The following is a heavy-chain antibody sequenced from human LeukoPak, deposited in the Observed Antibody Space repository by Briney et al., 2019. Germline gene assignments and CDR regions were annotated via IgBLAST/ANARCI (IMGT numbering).Heavy chain of an antibody. D-gene: IGHD3-16*01. V-gene: IGHV4-34*01. J-gene: IGHJ4*02. CDR2: INHSGST. CDR1: GGSFSGYY. CDR3: ARHRGDYVWGSYVYYFDY. Sequence: PSETLSLTCAVYGGSFSGYYWSWIRQPPGKGLEWIGEINHSGSTNYNPSLKSRVTISVDTSKNQFSLKLSSVTAADTAVYYCARHRGDYVWGSYVYYFDYWGQGTLVTVSS.